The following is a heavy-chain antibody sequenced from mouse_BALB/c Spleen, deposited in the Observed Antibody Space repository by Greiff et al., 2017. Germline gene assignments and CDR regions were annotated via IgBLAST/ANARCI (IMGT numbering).Heavy chain of an antibody. Sequence: VHVKQSGAELVKPGASVTLSCTASGFNIKDTYMHWVKQRPEQGLEWIGRIDPANGNTKYDPKFQGKATITADTSSNTAYLQLSSLTSEDTAVYYCARDYEYDWYCDVWGAGTTVTVSS. J-gene: IGHJ1*01. CDR2: IDPANGNT. CDR3: ARDYEYDWYCDV. CDR1: GFNIKDTY. V-gene: IGHV14-3*02. D-gene: IGHD2-4*01.